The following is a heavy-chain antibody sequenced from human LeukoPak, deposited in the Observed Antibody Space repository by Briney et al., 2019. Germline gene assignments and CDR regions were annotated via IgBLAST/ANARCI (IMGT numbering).Heavy chain of an antibody. CDR2: INHSGST. D-gene: IGHD3-3*01. Sequence: SETLSLTCAVYGGSFSGYYWSWIRQPPGKGLEWIGEINHSGSTNYNPSLKSRVTISVDTSKNQFSLKLSSVAAADTAVYYCARGQLRFLEWLLSRGWFDPWGQGTLVTVSS. CDR1: GGSFSGYY. V-gene: IGHV4-34*01. CDR3: ARGQLRFLEWLLSRGWFDP. J-gene: IGHJ5*02.